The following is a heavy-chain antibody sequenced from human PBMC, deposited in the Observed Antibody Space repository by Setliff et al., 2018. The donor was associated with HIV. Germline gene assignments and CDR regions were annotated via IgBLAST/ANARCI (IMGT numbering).Heavy chain of an antibody. CDR1: GFNFNDYA. CDR2: MSGSGGFR. D-gene: IGHD6-19*01. V-gene: IGHV3-23*01. Sequence: HPGGSLRLSCAVSGFNFNDYAVSWVRQAPGKGLEWVSAMSGSGGFRYYADSVKGRFTISKDTSNNMLYLQLTSLRPEDTAVYYCAKERGWDNWYFDFWGRGTLVTVSS. J-gene: IGHJ2*01. CDR3: AKERGWDNWYFDF.